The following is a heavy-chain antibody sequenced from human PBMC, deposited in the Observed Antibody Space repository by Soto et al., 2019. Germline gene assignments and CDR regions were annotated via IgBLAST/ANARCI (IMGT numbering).Heavy chain of an antibody. CDR2: ISYDGSNK. CDR3: AGEDGMDV. J-gene: IGHJ6*02. CDR1: GFTFSSYA. V-gene: IGHV3-30-3*01. Sequence: QVQLVESGGGVVQPGRSLRLSCAASGFTFSSYAMHWVRQAPGKGLEWVAVISYDGSNKYYADSVKGRFTISRDNSKNTPYLQMNSLGAEDTAVYYCAGEDGMDVWGQGTTVTVSS.